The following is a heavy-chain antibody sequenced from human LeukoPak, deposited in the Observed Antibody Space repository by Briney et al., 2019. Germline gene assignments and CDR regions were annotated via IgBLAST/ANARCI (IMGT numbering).Heavy chain of an antibody. V-gene: IGHV3-7*01. J-gene: IGHJ4*02. CDR1: GFTFTSYW. CDR2: IKQDGSEK. Sequence: GGSLRLSCAASGFTFTSYWMSWVRQAPGKGLEWVANIKQDGSEKTYVDSLKGRFTMSRDNAKNSLYLQMNSLRAEDTAVYYCARIGYASSGWDYWGQGTLVTGSS. D-gene: IGHD6-19*01. CDR3: ARIGYASSGWDY.